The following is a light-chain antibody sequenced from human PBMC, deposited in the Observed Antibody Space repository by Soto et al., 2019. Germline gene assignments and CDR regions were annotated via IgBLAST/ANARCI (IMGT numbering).Light chain of an antibody. Sequence: EIVLTQSPATLSVSPGERATLSCRASQSVGSNFAWYQQKPGQAPRLLIFASSTRATGVPARFSGSGSGTEFTPPISSLQSEDFAVYYCQQYGDWPLTFGGGAKVEIE. V-gene: IGKV3-15*01. CDR3: QQYGDWPLT. CDR2: ASS. CDR1: QSVGSN. J-gene: IGKJ4*01.